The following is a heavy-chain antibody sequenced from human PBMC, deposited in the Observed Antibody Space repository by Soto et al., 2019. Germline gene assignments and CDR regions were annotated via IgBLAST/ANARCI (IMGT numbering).Heavy chain of an antibody. Sequence: QVQLVESGGGVVQPGRSLRLSCAASGFTFSSYAMHWVRQAPGKGLEWVAVISYDGSNKYYADSVKGRFTISRDNSKNTLYLHMNSLRAEDTAVYYCARDGTMQVYYGMDVWGQGTTVTVSS. J-gene: IGHJ6*02. V-gene: IGHV3-30-3*01. CDR1: GFTFSSYA. D-gene: IGHD3-10*01. CDR3: ARDGTMQVYYGMDV. CDR2: ISYDGSNK.